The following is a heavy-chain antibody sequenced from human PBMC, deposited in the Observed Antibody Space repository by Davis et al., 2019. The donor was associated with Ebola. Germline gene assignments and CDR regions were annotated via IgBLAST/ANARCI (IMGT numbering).Heavy chain of an antibody. Sequence: ASVKVSCKASGYTFTGQYIHWVRQAPGQGLEWMGRVNPYSGGTIYAQKFQGRVTMTSDTSISTAYLDLTRLTSDDTAVYYCARGGDILAPTVMYNWFDPWGQGTLVTVSS. V-gene: IGHV1-2*06. CDR2: VNPYSGGT. D-gene: IGHD3-3*02. CDR3: ARGGDILAPTVMYNWFDP. CDR1: GYTFTGQY. J-gene: IGHJ5*02.